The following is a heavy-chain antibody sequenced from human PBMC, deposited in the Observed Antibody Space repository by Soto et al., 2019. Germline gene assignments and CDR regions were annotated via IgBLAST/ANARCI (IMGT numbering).Heavy chain of an antibody. V-gene: IGHV2-5*02. Sequence: QITLKESGPTLVKPTEPLTLTCTFSGFSLSTSGVAVGWIRRPPRKALEWLALIYWDDDKRYSPSLKTRLTITKDTCKNQVVLKMTDMDPVDTGTYYCAHWGGSYVDWGQGTLVTVSS. CDR3: AHWGGSYVD. D-gene: IGHD1-26*01. CDR1: GFSLSTSGVA. J-gene: IGHJ4*02. CDR2: IYWDDDK.